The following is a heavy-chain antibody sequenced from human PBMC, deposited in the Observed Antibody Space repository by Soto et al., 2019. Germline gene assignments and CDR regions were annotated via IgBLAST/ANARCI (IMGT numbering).Heavy chain of an antibody. J-gene: IGHJ4*02. CDR3: ASPEAHIYSPPYYFDY. Sequence: QVQLVQSGAEVKKPGSSVKVSCKASGGTFSSYAISWVRQAPGQGLEWMGGIIPIFGTANYAQKFQGRVTITXXEXTXXAYMELSSLRSEDTAVYYCASPEAHIYSPPYYFDYWGQGTLVTVSS. CDR2: IIPIFGTA. V-gene: IGHV1-69*05. D-gene: IGHD5-18*01. CDR1: GGTFSSYA.